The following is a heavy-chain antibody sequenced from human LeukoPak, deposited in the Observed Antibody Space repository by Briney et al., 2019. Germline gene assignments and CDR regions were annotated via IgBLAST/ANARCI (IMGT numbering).Heavy chain of an antibody. V-gene: IGHV6-1*01. J-gene: IGHJ6*02. CDR2: TYYRSKWYN. Sequence: SQTLSLTCAISGDSVSSNSAAWNWIRQSPSRGHEWLGRTYYRSKWYNDYAVSVKSRITINPDTSKNQFSLQLNSVTPEDTAVYYCARDREAYVGYYYYGMDVWGQGTTVTVSS. CDR1: GDSVSSNSAA. D-gene: IGHD4-23*01. CDR3: ARDREAYVGYYYYGMDV.